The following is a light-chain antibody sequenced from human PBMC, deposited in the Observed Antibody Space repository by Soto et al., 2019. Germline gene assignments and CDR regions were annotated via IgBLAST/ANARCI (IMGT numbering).Light chain of an antibody. J-gene: IGKJ2*01. CDR3: HQYNSWPPGT. Sequence: KVLTQSPDMLSVSPGERASLYCRASQSISRSLAWYHQKPGQAPRLLISDASTRAPGIPARFSGSGSGTEFTLTISSLQSEEFALYYCHQYNSWPPGTFGQGTKVDIK. CDR2: DAS. V-gene: IGKV3-15*01. CDR1: QSISRS.